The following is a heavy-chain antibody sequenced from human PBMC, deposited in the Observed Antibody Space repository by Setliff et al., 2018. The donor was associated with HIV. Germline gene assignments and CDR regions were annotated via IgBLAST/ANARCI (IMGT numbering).Heavy chain of an antibody. Sequence: PSETLSLTCSVSGVFLETYYWTWVRQSPGTGLEWIGFSQTTGNTKYNPSLRRRVSIFFDSPKNQFSLSLQPVTAADSAVYYCARDRKVLYGQGLDSYMDVWGKGATVTVSS. CDR2: SQTTGNT. CDR1: GVFLETYY. D-gene: IGHD3-10*01. J-gene: IGHJ6*04. V-gene: IGHV4-4*08. CDR3: ARDRKVLYGQGLDSYMDV.